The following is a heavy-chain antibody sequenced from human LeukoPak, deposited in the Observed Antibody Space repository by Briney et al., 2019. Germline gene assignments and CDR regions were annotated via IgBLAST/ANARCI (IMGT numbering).Heavy chain of an antibody. D-gene: IGHD1-26*01. CDR2: IKQDGSEK. V-gene: IGHV3-7*01. CDR1: GFTFSSYW. Sequence: GGSLRLSCAASGFTFSSYWMSWVRQAPGKGLEWVANIKQDGSEKYYVDSVKGRFTISRDNAKNSLYLQMNSLRAEDTAVYYCARSRRGGGYSGEKYWGQGTLVTVSS. J-gene: IGHJ4*02. CDR3: ARSRRGGGYSGEKY.